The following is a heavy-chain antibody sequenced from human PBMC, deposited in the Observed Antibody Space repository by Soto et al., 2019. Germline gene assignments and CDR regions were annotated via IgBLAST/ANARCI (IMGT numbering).Heavy chain of an antibody. CDR1: GFTFSSYA. D-gene: IGHD6-6*01. CDR3: AKARYSNSGWFDP. CDR2: ISGGGGST. Sequence: EVQLLESGGGLVQPGGSLRLSCAASGFTFSSYAMTWVRQAPGKGLEWVLGISGGGGSTYYADSVKGRFTISRDNSKNTLYLQMNSLRAEDTAVYYCAKARYSNSGWFDPWGQGTLVTVSS. V-gene: IGHV3-23*01. J-gene: IGHJ5*02.